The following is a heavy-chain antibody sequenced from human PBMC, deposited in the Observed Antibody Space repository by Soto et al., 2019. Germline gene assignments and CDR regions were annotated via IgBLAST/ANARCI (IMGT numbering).Heavy chain of an antibody. V-gene: IGHV1-58*01. Sequence: SLKVSCKASGFTFTSSAVQWVRQARGQRLEWIGWIVVGSGNTNYAQKFQERVTITRDMSTSTAYMELSSLRSEDTAVYYCAADSPYGDYADYWGQGTLVTVSS. CDR1: GFTFTSSA. CDR2: IVVGSGNT. J-gene: IGHJ4*02. CDR3: AADSPYGDYADY. D-gene: IGHD4-17*01.